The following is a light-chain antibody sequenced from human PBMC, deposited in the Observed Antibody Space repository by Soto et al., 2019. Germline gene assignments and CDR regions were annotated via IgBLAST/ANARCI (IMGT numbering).Light chain of an antibody. CDR2: SNN. Sequence: QSVLTQPPSASGTPGQRVTISCSGSSSNIGSNTVNWYQQLPGTAPKLLIYSNNQRPSGVPDRFSGSKSGTSASLAISGLQSEDDADYYCAAWDDSLNGLLIGGGTKVTVL. CDR1: SSNIGSNT. J-gene: IGLJ2*01. CDR3: AAWDDSLNGLL. V-gene: IGLV1-44*01.